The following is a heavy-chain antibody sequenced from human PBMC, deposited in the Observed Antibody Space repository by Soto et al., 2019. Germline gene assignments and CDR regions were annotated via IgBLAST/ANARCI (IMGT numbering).Heavy chain of an antibody. D-gene: IGHD2-15*01. V-gene: IGHV1-69*12. J-gene: IGHJ5*02. CDR3: ARGGYCSGGSCQRWFDP. CDR2: IIPIFGTA. CDR1: GGTFSSYA. Sequence: QVQLVQSGAEVKKPGSSVKVSCKASGGTFSSYAISWVRQAPGQGLEWMGGIIPIFGTANYAQKFQGRVTITADESTSXXYMELSSLRAEDTAVYYCARGGYCSGGSCQRWFDPWGQGTLVTVSS.